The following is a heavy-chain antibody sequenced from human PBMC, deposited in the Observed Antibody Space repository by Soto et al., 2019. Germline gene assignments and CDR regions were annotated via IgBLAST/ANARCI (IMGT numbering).Heavy chain of an antibody. CDR2: IQSGGST. CDR1: GFTVSSNY. J-gene: IGHJ5*02. V-gene: IGHV3-66*01. CDR3: AREIDYDSSGYYYP. Sequence: GGSLRLSCAASGFTVSSNYMSWVRQAPGKGLEWVSLIQSGGSTYCAGSVKGRFTISRDNSKNTLFLQMNSLRAEDTAVYYCAREIDYDSSGYYYPWGQGTLVTVSS. D-gene: IGHD3-22*01.